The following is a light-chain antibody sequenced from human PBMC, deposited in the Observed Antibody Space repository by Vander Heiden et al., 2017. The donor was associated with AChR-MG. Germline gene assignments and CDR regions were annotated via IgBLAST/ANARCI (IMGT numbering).Light chain of an antibody. Sequence: QSVLTQPPSTSGTPGQRVTISCSGSSSNIGSNNVNWYQQLPGTAPKLLRYSGDKRPSGVPDRFSGSRSGTSASLAISGLQSEDEADYYCAAWDDSLNGPVFGGGTKLTVL. V-gene: IGLV1-44*01. J-gene: IGLJ3*02. CDR3: AAWDDSLNGPV. CDR2: SGD. CDR1: SSNIGSNN.